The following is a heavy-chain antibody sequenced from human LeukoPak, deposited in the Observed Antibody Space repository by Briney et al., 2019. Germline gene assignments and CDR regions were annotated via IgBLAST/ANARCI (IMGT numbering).Heavy chain of an antibody. D-gene: IGHD6-19*01. Sequence: GASVKVSCKDSVYTFTGYNIHWVRQAPGQGLEWMGWINPNTGGTTFAQKFQGRVTMTRDTSISTAYMELSSLRSDDTAVYYCARALGMAVAGSAGYWGQGTLVTVSS. CDR3: ARALGMAVAGSAGY. V-gene: IGHV1-2*02. CDR1: VYTFTGYN. CDR2: INPNTGGT. J-gene: IGHJ4*02.